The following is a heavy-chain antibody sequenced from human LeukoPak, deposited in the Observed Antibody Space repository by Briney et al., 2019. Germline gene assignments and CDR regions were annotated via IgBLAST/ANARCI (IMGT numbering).Heavy chain of an antibody. J-gene: IGHJ4*02. Sequence: SETLSLTCAVYGGSFSGYYWSWIRQPPGKGLEWIGEINHSGSTNYNPSLKSRVTISVDTSKNQFSLKLSSVTAADTAVYYCVREPGDYWGQGTLVTVSS. CDR1: GGSFSGYY. V-gene: IGHV4-34*01. CDR2: INHSGST. CDR3: VREPGDY.